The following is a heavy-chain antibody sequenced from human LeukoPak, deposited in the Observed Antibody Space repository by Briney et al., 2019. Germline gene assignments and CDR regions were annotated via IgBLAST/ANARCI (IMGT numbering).Heavy chain of an antibody. J-gene: IGHJ4*02. D-gene: IGHD6-13*01. CDR3: AKDRQQLALDY. V-gene: IGHV3-30*18. CDR2: ISSDGSNK. CDR1: GFILRSYG. Sequence: GGSLRLSCATSGFILRSYGMHWVRQAPGKGLEWVAVISSDGSNKYYADSVKGRFTISRDNSKNTLYLQMISLRAEDTAVYYCAKDRQQLALDYWGQGTLVTVSS.